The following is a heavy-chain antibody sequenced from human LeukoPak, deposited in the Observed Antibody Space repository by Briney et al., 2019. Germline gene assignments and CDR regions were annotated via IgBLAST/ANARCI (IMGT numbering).Heavy chain of an antibody. V-gene: IGHV1-18*01. CDR1: GYTFTSYG. Sequence: ASVKVSCKASGYTFTSYGISWVRQAPGQGLEWMGWISTYNGYTNYAQKVQGRVTMTTDTSTSTAYMELRSLRSDDTAVYYCTRDSGYYDPSGYYGDGFNMWGQGTMVTVSS. CDR3: TRDSGYYDPSGYYGDGFNM. D-gene: IGHD3-22*01. CDR2: ISTYNGYT. J-gene: IGHJ3*02.